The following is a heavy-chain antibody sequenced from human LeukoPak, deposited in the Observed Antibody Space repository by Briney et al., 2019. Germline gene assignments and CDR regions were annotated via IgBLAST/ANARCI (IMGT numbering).Heavy chain of an antibody. Sequence: PGGSLRLSCAASGFSFSHYAIHRVRQAPGKGLELVSLISYNGGNKYYADSVKGRFTIDRDNSKNTVHLQMNSLRADDTALYSCARQEARNYYYEGLDYWGQGTLVTVSS. J-gene: IGHJ4*02. CDR2: ISYNGGNK. CDR3: ARQEARNYYYEGLDY. V-gene: IGHV3-30*04. CDR1: GFSFSHYA. D-gene: IGHD3-22*01.